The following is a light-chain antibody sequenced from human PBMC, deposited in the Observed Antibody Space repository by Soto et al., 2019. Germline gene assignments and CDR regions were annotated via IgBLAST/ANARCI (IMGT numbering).Light chain of an antibody. CDR3: QQYGSSRWT. J-gene: IGKJ1*01. CDR2: GAS. CDR1: QSVSSSY. V-gene: IGKV3-20*01. Sequence: IVLTQSPGTLSLSPGERATLSCRASQSVSSSYLAWYQQKPGQAPRLLIYGASTRATGIPDRFSGSGSGTDFTLTISTLEPEDFAVYYRQQYGSSRWTFGQGTKVEFK.